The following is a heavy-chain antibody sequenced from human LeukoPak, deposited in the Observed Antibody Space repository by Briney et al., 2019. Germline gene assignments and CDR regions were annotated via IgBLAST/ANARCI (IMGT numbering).Heavy chain of an antibody. CDR1: GGSTSSYY. J-gene: IGHJ6*03. Sequence: SETLSLTCTVSGGSTSSYYWSWIRQPPGKGLEWIGRIYTSGSTNYNPSLKSRVTMSVDTSKNQFSLKLSSVTAADTAVYYCAREYYDILTGYSYYYYMDVWGKGTTVTISS. CDR2: IYTSGST. CDR3: AREYYDILTGYSYYYYMDV. V-gene: IGHV4-4*07. D-gene: IGHD3-9*01.